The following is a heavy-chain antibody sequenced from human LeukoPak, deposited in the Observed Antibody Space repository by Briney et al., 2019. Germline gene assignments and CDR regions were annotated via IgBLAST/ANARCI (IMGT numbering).Heavy chain of an antibody. CDR2: IYHSGST. CDR1: GGSISSSNW. J-gene: IGHJ4*02. V-gene: IGHV4-4*02. CDR3: ARVSLVRGAPDYYFDY. Sequence: SGTLSLTCAVSGGSISSSNWWSWVRQPPGKGLEWIGEIYHSGSTNYNPPLKSRVTISVDKSKNQFSLKLSSVTAADTAVYYCARVSLVRGAPDYYFDYWGQGTLVTVSS. D-gene: IGHD3-10*01.